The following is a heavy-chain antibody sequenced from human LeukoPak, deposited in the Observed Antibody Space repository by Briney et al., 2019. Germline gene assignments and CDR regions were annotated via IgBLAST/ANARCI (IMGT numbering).Heavy chain of an antibody. V-gene: IGHV3-7*01. Sequence: ETLSLTCTVSGYSISSGYYWGWIRQPPGKGLEWVANIKQDGSEKYYVDSVKGRFTISRDNAKNSLYLQMNSLRAEDTAVYYCARDYVWGSSESDYWGQGTLVTVSS. J-gene: IGHJ4*02. CDR2: IKQDGSEK. CDR1: GYSISSGYY. CDR3: ARDYVWGSSESDY. D-gene: IGHD7-27*01.